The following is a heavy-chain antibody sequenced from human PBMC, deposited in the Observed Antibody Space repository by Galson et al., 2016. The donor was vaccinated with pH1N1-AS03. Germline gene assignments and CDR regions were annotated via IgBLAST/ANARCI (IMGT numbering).Heavy chain of an antibody. D-gene: IGHD1-20*01. CDR1: GFTFSTYW. J-gene: IGHJ4*02. V-gene: IGHV3-7*03. CDR3: ASDHNWYGY. CDR2: IKPDGSEK. Sequence: SLRLSCAVSGFTFSTYWMSWVRQAPGKGLEWVANIKPDGSEKYYVDSVKGRFTISRDNAKNSLFLQMNSLRPEDTAVYYCASDHNWYGYWGQGTLVTVSS.